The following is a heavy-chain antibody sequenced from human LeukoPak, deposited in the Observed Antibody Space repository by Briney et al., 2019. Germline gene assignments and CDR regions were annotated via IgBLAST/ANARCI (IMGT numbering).Heavy chain of an antibody. J-gene: IGHJ4*02. CDR1: GGTFSSYA. D-gene: IGHD6-13*01. CDR2: IISIFGTA. CDR3: ARDVDIAAAGNFDY. V-gene: IGHV1-69*01. Sequence: SVKVSCKASGGTFSSYAISWVRQAPGQGLEWMGGIISIFGTANYAQKFQGRVTITADESTSTAYMELSSLRSEDTAVYYCARDVDIAAAGNFDYWGQGTLVTVSS.